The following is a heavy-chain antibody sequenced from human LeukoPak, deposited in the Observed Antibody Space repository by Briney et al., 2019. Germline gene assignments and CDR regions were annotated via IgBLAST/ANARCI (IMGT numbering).Heavy chain of an antibody. CDR3: ARVVKQQLVRN. V-gene: IGHV3-66*01. Sequence: GGSLRLSCAASGFTVSSNYMSWVRQAPGKGLEWVSVIYSGGSTYYADSVKGRFTISRDNSKNTLYLQMNSLRAEDTAVYYCARVVKQQLVRNWGQGPWSPSPQ. CDR2: IYSGGST. D-gene: IGHD6-13*01. CDR1: GFTVSSNY. J-gene: IGHJ1*01.